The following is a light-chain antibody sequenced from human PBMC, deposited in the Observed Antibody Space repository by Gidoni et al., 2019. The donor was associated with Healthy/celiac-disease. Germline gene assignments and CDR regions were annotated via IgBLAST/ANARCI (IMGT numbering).Light chain of an antibody. CDR1: SSDVGGYNY. V-gene: IGLV2-14*01. Sequence: QYALTQPASVSGSPGQSITISCTGTSSDVGGYNYVSWYQQHQGKAPNLMIYEVSHRPSVVSNRFSGSKAGNTASLTISGLQAEDEADYYCSSYTSSSTLNVVFGGGTKLTVL. CDR2: EVS. J-gene: IGLJ2*01. CDR3: SSYTSSSTLNVV.